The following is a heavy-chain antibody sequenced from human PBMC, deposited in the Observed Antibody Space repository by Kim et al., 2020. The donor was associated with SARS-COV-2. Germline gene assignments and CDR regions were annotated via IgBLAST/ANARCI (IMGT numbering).Heavy chain of an antibody. CDR2: TYYRSKWSN. CDR3: ARRTKNSGLHAGMDV. D-gene: IGHD1-26*01. V-gene: IGHV6-1*01. Sequence: SQTLPLTCAISGDSVSSNSAAWNWIRQSPSRGLEWLGRTYYRSKWSNDYAISVKSRITINPDTSKNQFSLQLNSVTPEDTAVYYCARRTKNSGLHAGMDVWGQGTTVTVSS. CDR1: GDSVSSNSAA. J-gene: IGHJ6*02.